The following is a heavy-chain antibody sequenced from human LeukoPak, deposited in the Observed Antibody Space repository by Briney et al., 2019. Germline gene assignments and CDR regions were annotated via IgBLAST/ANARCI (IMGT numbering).Heavy chain of an antibody. J-gene: IGHJ4*02. CDR1: GYTFTSYG. CDR2: ISAYNGYT. V-gene: IGHV1-18*01. Sequence: ASVKVSCKASGYTFTSYGISWVRQAPGQGLEWMGWISAYNGYTNYAQKLQGRVTMTTDTSTSTAYMELRSLRSDDTAVYYCARVAYVTWELLRPQYYFDYWGQGTLVTVSS. CDR3: ARVAYVTWELLRPQYYFDY. D-gene: IGHD1-26*01.